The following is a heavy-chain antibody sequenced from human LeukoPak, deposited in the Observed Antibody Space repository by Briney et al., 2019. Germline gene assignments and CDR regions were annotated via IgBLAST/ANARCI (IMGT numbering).Heavy chain of an antibody. V-gene: IGHV3-21*01. D-gene: IGHD3-22*01. CDR3: ARDFDYYDSSGPSWGYYFDY. J-gene: IGHJ4*02. CDR2: ISSSSSYI. CDR1: GFTFSSYS. Sequence: GGSLRLSCAASGFTFSSYSMNWVRQAPGKGLEWVSSISSSSSYIYYADSVKGRFTISRDNAKNSLYLQMKSLRAEDTAVYYCARDFDYYDSSGPSWGYYFDYWGQGTLVTVSS.